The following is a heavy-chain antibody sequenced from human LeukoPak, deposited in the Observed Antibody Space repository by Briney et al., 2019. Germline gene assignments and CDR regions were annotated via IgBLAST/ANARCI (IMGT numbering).Heavy chain of an antibody. CDR2: ISGNNVNT. Sequence: GASVKVSCKASGYTFPSYGISWVRQAPGQGLEWMGWISGNNVNTNYAQRLQSRVTMTTDTSTSTAYMELRSLGSDDTAVYYCARGSVAHAGFGYDYWGQGTLVTVSS. CDR1: GYTFPSYG. D-gene: IGHD6-19*01. J-gene: IGHJ4*02. V-gene: IGHV1-18*01. CDR3: ARGSVAHAGFGYDY.